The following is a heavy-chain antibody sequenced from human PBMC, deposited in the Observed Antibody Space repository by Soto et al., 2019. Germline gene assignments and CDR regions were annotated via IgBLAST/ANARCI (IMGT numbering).Heavy chain of an antibody. V-gene: IGHV3-33*01. Sequence: QVQLVESGGGVVQPGRSLRLSCAVSGFTFGNYGMHWVRQAPGKGLEWVAVIWFDGSDKYYADSVKGRFIISRDNSKNTLYLQMNSLRAEDTAVYYCARESRRSMDVWGQGTTVTVSS. CDR3: ARESRRSMDV. CDR1: GFTFGNYG. J-gene: IGHJ6*02. CDR2: IWFDGSDK.